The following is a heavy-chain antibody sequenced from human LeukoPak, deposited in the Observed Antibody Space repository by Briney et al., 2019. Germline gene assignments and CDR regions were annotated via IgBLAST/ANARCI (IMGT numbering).Heavy chain of an antibody. D-gene: IGHD5-24*01. CDR3: ARGRDGYSD. V-gene: IGHV4-59*01. J-gene: IGHJ4*02. Sequence: PSETLSLTCTVSGGSISSYYWSWIRQPPGRGLEWIGFVYYDGSTDSNPSLKSRATLSVDMSKNQFSLKLSSVTAADTAVYYCARGRDGYSDWGQGTLVTVSS. CDR1: GGSISSYY. CDR2: VYYDGST.